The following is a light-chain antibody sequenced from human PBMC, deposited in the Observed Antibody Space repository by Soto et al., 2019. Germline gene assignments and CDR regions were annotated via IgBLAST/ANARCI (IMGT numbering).Light chain of an antibody. CDR1: QSVSNN. CDR3: HQYINWPLT. V-gene: IGKV3-15*01. Sequence: IVLTHSAGALSLSPGERATLSCRASQSVSNNLAWFQQKPGQAPRLLIYGASARATGIPARFSGSGSGTEFTLTITSLQSEDFAFYYCHQYINWPLTFGGGTKVDIK. CDR2: GAS. J-gene: IGKJ4*01.